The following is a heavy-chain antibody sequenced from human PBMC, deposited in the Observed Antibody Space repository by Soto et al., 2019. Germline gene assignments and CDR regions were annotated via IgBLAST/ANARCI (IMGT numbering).Heavy chain of an antibody. J-gene: IGHJ5*02. CDR2: IYHTGDT. Sequence: SETLSLTCTVSGASITISYWSWIRQPPGKGLESIGYIYHTGDTNYNPSLRGRVTISLDTSKNQFSLNLNSVTAADTAIYYCAKGAREPYPWDQGTLVTVSS. CDR1: GASITISY. V-gene: IGHV4-59*01. CDR3: AKGAREPYP. D-gene: IGHD1-1*01.